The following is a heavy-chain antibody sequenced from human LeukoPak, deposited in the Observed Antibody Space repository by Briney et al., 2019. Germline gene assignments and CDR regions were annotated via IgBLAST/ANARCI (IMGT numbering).Heavy chain of an antibody. Sequence: PSETLSPTCTVYGGSFSGYYWSWIRQPPGKGLEWIGEINHSGSTNYNPSLKGRVAISVDTSKNQFSLRVSSVTAADTAVYYCARKAGYCSSTSCSHYWYFDLWGRGTLVTVSS. CDR1: GGSFSGYY. CDR2: INHSGST. D-gene: IGHD2-2*01. V-gene: IGHV4-34*01. CDR3: ARKAGYCSSTSCSHYWYFDL. J-gene: IGHJ2*01.